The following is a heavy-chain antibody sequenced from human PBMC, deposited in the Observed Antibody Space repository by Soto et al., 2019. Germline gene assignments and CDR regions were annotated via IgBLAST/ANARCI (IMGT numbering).Heavy chain of an antibody. Sequence: EVQLVESGGGLLQPGGSLRLSCAASGFTFRNYWMHWGRQAPGMGLVWVSHINSDGSRTSYADSVKGRFTISRDNAKNTLYLQTNSLRAEDTAVYFCARDSSYGLDVWGQGTTVSVSS. CDR1: GFTFRNYW. J-gene: IGHJ6*02. CDR3: ARDSSYGLDV. V-gene: IGHV3-74*01. CDR2: INSDGSRT.